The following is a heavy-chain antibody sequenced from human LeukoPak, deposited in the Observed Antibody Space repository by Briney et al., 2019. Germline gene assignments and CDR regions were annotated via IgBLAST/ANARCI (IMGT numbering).Heavy chain of an antibody. Sequence: PGGSLRLSCAASGFTFSSYAMHWVRQAPGKGLEWVAVISYDGSNKYYADSVKGRFTISRDNAKNSLYLQMNSLRAEDTAVYYCARDLGSITGTAYAFDYWGQGTLVTVSS. CDR2: ISYDGSNK. J-gene: IGHJ4*02. CDR1: GFTFSSYA. D-gene: IGHD1-7*01. V-gene: IGHV3-30-3*01. CDR3: ARDLGSITGTAYAFDY.